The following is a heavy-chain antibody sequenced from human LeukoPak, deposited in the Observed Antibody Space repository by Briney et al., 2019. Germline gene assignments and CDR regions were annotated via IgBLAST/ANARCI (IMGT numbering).Heavy chain of an antibody. CDR2: ISYHGSNK. V-gene: IGHV3-30*01. J-gene: IGHJ4*02. D-gene: IGHD3-3*01. Sequence: PGRSLRLSCAASGFTFSSYAMHCVRQAPAKGLEWVAAISYHGSNKYYADSVKRRFTISRDNSKNTMYLQMNSLGAEDTAVYYCGRDLPPYYDFWSGRLDYWGEGTLVTVSS. CDR1: GFTFSSYA. CDR3: GRDLPPYYDFWSGRLDY.